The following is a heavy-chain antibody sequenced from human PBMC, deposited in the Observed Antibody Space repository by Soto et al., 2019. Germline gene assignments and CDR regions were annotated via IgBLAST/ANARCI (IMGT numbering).Heavy chain of an antibody. Sequence: EVQLVESGGGLVQPGGSLRLSCAASEFTIRNYWMSWVRQAPGKGLEWVANIKEDGSKEYYVDSVKGRFTISRDNAKNSLYLQMNSLRVEDTAIYYCARVDGPWGQGTMVTVSS. CDR3: ARVDGP. V-gene: IGHV3-7*01. J-gene: IGHJ3*01. CDR2: IKEDGSKE. CDR1: EFTIRNYW.